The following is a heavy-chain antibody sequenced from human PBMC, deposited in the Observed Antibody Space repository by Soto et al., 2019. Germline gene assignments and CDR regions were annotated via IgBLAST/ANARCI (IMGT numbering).Heavy chain of an antibody. CDR3: ARTGYSSSWYDYYDVMDV. Sequence: QVQLVQSGAEVKKPGSSVKVSCKASGGTFSSYAISWVRQAPGQGLEWMGGIIPIFGTANYAQKFQGRVTITADKSTSTANMELSSLRSEDTAVYYCARTGYSSSWYDYYDVMDVWGQGNTVTVSS. CDR2: IIPIFGTA. D-gene: IGHD6-13*01. J-gene: IGHJ6*02. V-gene: IGHV1-69*06. CDR1: GGTFSSYA.